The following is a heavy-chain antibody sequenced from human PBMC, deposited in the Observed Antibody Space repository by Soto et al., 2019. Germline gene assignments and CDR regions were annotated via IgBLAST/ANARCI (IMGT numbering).Heavy chain of an antibody. Sequence: QVQLQESGPGLVKPSQTLSLTCTVSGGSISSGDYYWSWIRQPPGKGLEWIGYIYYSGSTYYNPSLKRRVTISVDTSKNQFSLKLSSVTAADTAVYYCARGIPNRYSSSWRWFDPWGQGTLVTVSS. CDR3: ARGIPNRYSSSWRWFDP. CDR1: GGSISSGDYY. D-gene: IGHD6-13*01. J-gene: IGHJ5*02. V-gene: IGHV4-30-4*01. CDR2: IYYSGST.